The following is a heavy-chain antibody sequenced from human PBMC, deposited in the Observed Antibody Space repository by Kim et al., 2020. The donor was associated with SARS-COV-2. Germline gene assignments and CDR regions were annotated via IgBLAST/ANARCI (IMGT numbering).Heavy chain of an antibody. J-gene: IGHJ4*02. Sequence: GGSLRLSCAASGFTFSSYGMHWVRQAPGKGLEWVAVISYDASNKYYADSVKGRFTISRDNSKNTLYLQMNRLRPEDTGVYYCAKDFSVDRISLGGMYYWGQGTLVTVSS. CDR2: ISYDASNK. V-gene: IGHV3-30*18. CDR3: AKDFSVDRISLGGMYY. CDR1: GFTFSSYG. D-gene: IGHD3-9*01.